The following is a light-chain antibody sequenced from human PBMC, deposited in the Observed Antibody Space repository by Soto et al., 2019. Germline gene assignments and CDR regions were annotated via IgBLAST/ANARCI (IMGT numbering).Light chain of an antibody. CDR3: SSFAGNNNLV. J-gene: IGLJ2*01. V-gene: IGLV2-8*01. CDR2: EVS. CDR1: STNVGSSNF. Sequence: QSALTQPASVSGSPGQSITISCTGTSTNVGSSNFVSWYQQYPGKAPRLVISEVSKRPSGVPDRFSGSKSGNTASLTVSGLQAEDEADYYCSSFAGNNNLVFGGGTKLTVL.